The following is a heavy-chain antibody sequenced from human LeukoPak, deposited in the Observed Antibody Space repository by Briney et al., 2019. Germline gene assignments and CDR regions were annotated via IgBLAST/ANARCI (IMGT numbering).Heavy chain of an antibody. J-gene: IGHJ4*02. V-gene: IGHV1-18*01. Sequence: ASVKVSCKASGYTFTSYGISWVRQAPGQGLEWMGWISAYNGNTNYAQKLQGRVPMTRDTSTSKAYMELRSLRSDDTAVYYCAREAYDFLSGYWPVDYWGQGTLVTVSS. CDR1: GYTFTSYG. CDR2: ISAYNGNT. CDR3: AREAYDFLSGYWPVDY. D-gene: IGHD3-3*01.